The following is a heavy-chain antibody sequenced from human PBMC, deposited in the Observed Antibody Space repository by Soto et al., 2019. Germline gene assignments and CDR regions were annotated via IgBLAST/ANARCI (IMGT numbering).Heavy chain of an antibody. CDR3: ASSLLTPFDY. CDR1: GFTFSIYW. J-gene: IGHJ4*02. Sequence: GGSLRLSCAASGFTFSIYWMHWVGQAPGKGLVWVSRINSDGSSTFYADSVKGRFTISRDNAKNTLYLQMNSLRAEDTAVYFCASSLLTPFDYWGRGSLVTVSS. V-gene: IGHV3-74*01. D-gene: IGHD7-27*01. CDR2: INSDGSST.